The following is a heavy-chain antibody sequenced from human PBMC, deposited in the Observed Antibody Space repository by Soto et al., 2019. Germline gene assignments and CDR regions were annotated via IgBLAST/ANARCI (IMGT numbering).Heavy chain of an antibody. D-gene: IGHD4-17*01. CDR3: ARDLYGDYYFDY. CDR2: IWYDGSNK. Sequence: QVQLVESGGGVVQPGRSLRLSCAASGFTFSSYGMHWVRQAPGKGLEWVAVIWYDGSNKYYADSVKGRFTISRDNSKNTLYQQMNSLRAEDTAVYYCARDLYGDYYFDYWGQGTLVTVSS. CDR1: GFTFSSYG. V-gene: IGHV3-33*01. J-gene: IGHJ4*02.